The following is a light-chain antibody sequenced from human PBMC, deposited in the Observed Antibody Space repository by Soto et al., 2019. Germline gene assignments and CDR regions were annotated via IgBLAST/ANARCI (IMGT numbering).Light chain of an antibody. J-gene: IGKJ1*01. Sequence: IVMTPSPDSLAVSPGEKATINCKSSQSVLSSSNNKNYLAWYQQKPGQPPKQLFYWASTRESGVPDRFSGSGSGTDFTLTSSSLQAEAVADYYCQQFYTNPRTFGQGTKVEIK. CDR2: WAS. CDR3: QQFYTNPRT. V-gene: IGKV4-1*01. CDR1: QSVLSSSNNKNY.